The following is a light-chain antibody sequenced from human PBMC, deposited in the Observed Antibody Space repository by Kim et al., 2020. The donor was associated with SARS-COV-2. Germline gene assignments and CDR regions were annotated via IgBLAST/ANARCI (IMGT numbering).Light chain of an antibody. CDR2: EDH. V-gene: IGLV6-57*03. Sequence: GKEVTISCSRNGGSIATNYVNGYQLRPGSAPAIVIYEDHQRPSGVPERFSGSIDPSSNSASLTISGLETEDEADYYCQSYDATIRVFGGGTQLTVL. CDR3: QSYDATIRV. J-gene: IGLJ3*02. CDR1: GGSIATNY.